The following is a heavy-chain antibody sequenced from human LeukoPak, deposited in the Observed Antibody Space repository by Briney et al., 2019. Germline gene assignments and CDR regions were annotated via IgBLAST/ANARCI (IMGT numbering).Heavy chain of an antibody. V-gene: IGHV3-13*01. CDR2: IGTAGDT. J-gene: IGHJ4*02. CDR1: GFTFSNYD. Sequence: GSLRLSCAASGFTFSNYDMHWVRQATGKGLEWVSAIGTAGDTYYSGSVKGRFTISRENAKNSLYLQMNSLKAGDTAVYYCARGGWFGELLRPFDYWGQGSLVTVSS. D-gene: IGHD3-10*01. CDR3: ARGGWFGELLRPFDY.